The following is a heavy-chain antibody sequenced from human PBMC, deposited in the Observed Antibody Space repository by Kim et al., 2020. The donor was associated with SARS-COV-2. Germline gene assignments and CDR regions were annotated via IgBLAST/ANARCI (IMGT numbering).Heavy chain of an antibody. Sequence: GGSLRLSCAASGFTFSNFAMSWVRQAPGKGLEWVSAASGSDGTTYYADSAKGRFTISRANSKNTLYLQMNSLRAEETAVYYCAKANMITFGGVVVNCWG. CDR3: AKANMITFGGVVVNC. CDR1: GFTFSNFA. CDR2: ASGSDGTT. D-gene: IGHD3-16*02. V-gene: IGHV3-23*01. J-gene: IGHJ4*01.